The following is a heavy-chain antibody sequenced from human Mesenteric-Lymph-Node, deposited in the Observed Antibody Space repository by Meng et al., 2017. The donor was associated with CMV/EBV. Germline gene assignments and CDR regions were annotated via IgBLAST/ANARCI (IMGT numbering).Heavy chain of an antibody. V-gene: IGHV4-34*01. CDR2: INHSGST. D-gene: IGHD1-14*01. J-gene: IGHJ5*02. CDR3: ARGEGILNWFDP. Sequence: SETLSLTCAVYGESFNSWYWIWIRQTPGKGLEWIGEINHSGSTNYNPSLKSRVTISVDTSKNQFSLKLSSVTAADTAVYYCARGEGILNWFDPWGQGTLVTVSS. CDR1: GESFNSWY.